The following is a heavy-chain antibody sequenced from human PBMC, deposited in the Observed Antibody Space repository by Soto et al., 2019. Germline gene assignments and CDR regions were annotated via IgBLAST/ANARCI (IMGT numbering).Heavy chain of an antibody. Sequence: GGSLRLSCAASGFTFSSYAMSWVRQAPGKGLEWVSAISGSGGSTYYADSVKGRFTISRDNSKNTLYLQMNSLRAEDTDVYYCAKDFPSRPRAATLGDYWGQGTLVTVSS. D-gene: IGHD2-15*01. CDR3: AKDFPSRPRAATLGDY. V-gene: IGHV3-23*01. CDR2: ISGSGGST. CDR1: GFTFSSYA. J-gene: IGHJ4*02.